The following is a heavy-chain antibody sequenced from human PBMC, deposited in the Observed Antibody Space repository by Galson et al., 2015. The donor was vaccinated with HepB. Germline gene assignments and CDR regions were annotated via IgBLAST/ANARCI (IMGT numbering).Heavy chain of an antibody. CDR3: ARDLVVVVVPATGGYYYGMDV. V-gene: IGHV3-48*03. Sequence: SLRLSCAASGFTFSSYEMNWVRQAPGKGLEWIPYISGSGSTIYYADSVKGRFTISRDNAKKSLYLQMNSLRAEDTAVYYCARDLVVVVVPATGGYYYGMDVWGQGTTVTVSS. D-gene: IGHD2-15*01. CDR2: ISGSGSTI. CDR1: GFTFSSYE. J-gene: IGHJ6*02.